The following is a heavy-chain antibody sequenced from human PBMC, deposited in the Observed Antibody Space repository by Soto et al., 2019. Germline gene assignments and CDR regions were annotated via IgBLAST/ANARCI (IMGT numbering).Heavy chain of an antibody. CDR2: IYHSGST. Sequence: SETLSLTCAVSGGSISSSNWWSWVRQPPGKGLEWIGEIYHSGSTNYNPSLKIRVTISVDKSKNQSSLKLSSVTAADTAVYYCARVDFWSGYPTYNWFDPWGQGTLGTVSS. CDR1: GGSISSSNW. V-gene: IGHV4-4*02. J-gene: IGHJ5*02. CDR3: ARVDFWSGYPTYNWFDP. D-gene: IGHD3-3*01.